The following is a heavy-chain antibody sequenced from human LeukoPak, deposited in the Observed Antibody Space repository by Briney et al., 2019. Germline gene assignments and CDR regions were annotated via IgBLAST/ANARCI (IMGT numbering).Heavy chain of an antibody. CDR3: ATGGSRVQLWILAGWYYFDN. CDR2: FDPENGET. D-gene: IGHD5-18*01. V-gene: IGHV1-24*01. Sequence: ASVKVSCKVSGHTLTELSMHWVRQAPGKGLEWMGGFDPENGETIYAQKFQGRVTMTEDTSTDTVYMELSSLRSGDTAVYYCATGGSRVQLWILAGWYYFDNWGQGTLVTVSS. CDR1: GHTLTELS. J-gene: IGHJ4*02.